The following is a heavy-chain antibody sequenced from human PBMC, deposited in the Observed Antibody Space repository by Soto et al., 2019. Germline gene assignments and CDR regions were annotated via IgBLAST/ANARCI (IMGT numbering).Heavy chain of an antibody. J-gene: IGHJ3*01. Sequence: TSETLSLTCTASGDTISSSDFYWGWIRQPPGRGLEWIGNIFYSGSTYYNPSLKSRVTISVDTSRNQFSLKLSSVTAADTAVYYCARRTDYGDHSDAFDVWGHGSMVTVSS. D-gene: IGHD4-17*01. CDR3: ARRTDYGDHSDAFDV. V-gene: IGHV4-39*01. CDR1: GDTISSSDFY. CDR2: IFYSGST.